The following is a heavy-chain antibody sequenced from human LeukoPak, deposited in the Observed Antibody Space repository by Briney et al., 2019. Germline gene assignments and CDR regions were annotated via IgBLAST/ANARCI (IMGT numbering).Heavy chain of an antibody. CDR3: ARIVWYDSSGYSERAPFDY. V-gene: IGHV4-59*04. CDR1: GFTFSNSE. D-gene: IGHD3-22*01. CDR2: IYYTGST. Sequence: GSLRLSCAASGFTFSNSEMNWIRQPPGKGLEWIANIYYTGSTYYNPSLKSRVTISVDTSKNQFSLKLSSVTAADTAVYYCARIVWYDSSGYSERAPFDYWGQGTLITVSS. J-gene: IGHJ4*02.